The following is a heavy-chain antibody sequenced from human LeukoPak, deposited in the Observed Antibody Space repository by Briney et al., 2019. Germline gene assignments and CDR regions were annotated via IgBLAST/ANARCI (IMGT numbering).Heavy chain of an antibody. V-gene: IGHV3-23*01. D-gene: IGHD5-18*01. CDR1: GFTFSNYA. CDR3: AKDQLWLNYFDY. J-gene: IGHJ4*02. CDR2: ISGSGGST. Sequence: VGSLRLSCAASGFTFSNYAMSWVRQSPGKGLEWVSAISGSGGSTYFADSVKGRFTISRDNSKNSLYLLMNSLRAEDTAVYYCAKDQLWLNYFDYWGQGTLVTVSS.